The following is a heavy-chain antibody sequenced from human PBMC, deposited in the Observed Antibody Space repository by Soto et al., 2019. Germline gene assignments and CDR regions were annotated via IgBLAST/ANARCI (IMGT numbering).Heavy chain of an antibody. CDR3: ARYNILLWFGESQPGWFDP. D-gene: IGHD3-10*01. CDR2: IYTSGST. Sequence: SSETLSLTCTVSGGSISSYYWSWIRQPAGKGLEWIGRIYTSGSTNYNPSLKSRVTMSVDTSKNQFSLKLSSVTAADTAVYYCARYNILLWFGESQPGWFDPWGQGTLVTVSS. J-gene: IGHJ5*02. CDR1: GGSISSYY. V-gene: IGHV4-4*07.